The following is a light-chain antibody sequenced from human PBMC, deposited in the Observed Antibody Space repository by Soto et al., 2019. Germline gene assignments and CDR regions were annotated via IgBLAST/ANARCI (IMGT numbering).Light chain of an antibody. J-gene: IGKJ1*01. Sequence: DIRMTQSPPTLSASLGDRVTITCWASQSIGDWLAWYQQKPGKAPKLLIYDASSFESGVPSRFSGSGYGTEFNLTISSLQTDDFAAYYCQQYNSYSRTFGQGTKVDIK. CDR1: QSIGDW. CDR3: QQYNSYSRT. V-gene: IGKV1-5*01. CDR2: DAS.